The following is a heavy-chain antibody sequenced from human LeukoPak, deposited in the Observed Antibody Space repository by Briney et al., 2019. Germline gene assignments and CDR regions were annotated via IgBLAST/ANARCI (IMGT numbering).Heavy chain of an antibody. V-gene: IGHV3-23*01. CDR1: GFTFSSYA. CDR3: AREGAGREGHNFDY. CDR2: ISGSGGST. D-gene: IGHD5-24*01. J-gene: IGHJ4*02. Sequence: GGSLRLSCAATGFTFSSYAMSWVRQAPGKGLEWVSAISGSGGSTYYADSVKGRFTISRDNSKNTLYLQMDSLRAEDTALYYCAREGAGREGHNFDYWGQGTLVTVSS.